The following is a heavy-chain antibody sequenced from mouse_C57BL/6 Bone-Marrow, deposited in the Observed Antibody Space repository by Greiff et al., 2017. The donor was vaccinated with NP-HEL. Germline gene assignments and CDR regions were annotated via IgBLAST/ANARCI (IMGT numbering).Heavy chain of an antibody. D-gene: IGHD1-1*01. Sequence: VQLQQSGPVLVKPGASVKMSCKASGYTFTDYYMNWVKQSHGKSLEWIGVINPYNGGTSYNQKFKGKATLTVDQSSSTAYMQLSSLTSEDSAVYYCASPLRGYFDVWGTGTTVTVSS. J-gene: IGHJ1*03. CDR3: ASPLRGYFDV. V-gene: IGHV1-19*01. CDR2: INPYNGGT. CDR1: GYTFTDYY.